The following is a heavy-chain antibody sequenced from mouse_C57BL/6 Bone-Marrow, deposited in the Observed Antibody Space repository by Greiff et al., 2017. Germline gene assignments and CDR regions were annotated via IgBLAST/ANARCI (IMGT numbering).Heavy chain of an antibody. Sequence: QVQLQQSGAELMKPGASVKLSCKATGYTFTAYWIEWVKQRPGHGLEWIGEILPGSGSTKYNVKFKGKATFTADTSSNTAYMQLSSLTTEDSASYYCFYGSSFDYWGQGTTLTVSS. V-gene: IGHV1-9*01. J-gene: IGHJ2*01. D-gene: IGHD1-1*01. CDR1: GYTFTAYW. CDR2: ILPGSGST. CDR3: FYGSSFDY.